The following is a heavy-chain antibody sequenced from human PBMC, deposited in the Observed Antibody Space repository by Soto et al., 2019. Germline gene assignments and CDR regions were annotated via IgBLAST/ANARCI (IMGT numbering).Heavy chain of an antibody. Sequence: GGSLRLSCAASGFTFSNNWMHWVRQAPGKGLVWVSRINSDGSSRSYAGSVKGRFTISRDNAKNTLYLQMNSLRAEDTAVYYCARENTNYMDVWGKGTTVTVSS. J-gene: IGHJ6*03. CDR3: ARENTNYMDV. CDR2: INSDGSSR. V-gene: IGHV3-74*01. CDR1: GFTFSNNW. D-gene: IGHD1-1*01.